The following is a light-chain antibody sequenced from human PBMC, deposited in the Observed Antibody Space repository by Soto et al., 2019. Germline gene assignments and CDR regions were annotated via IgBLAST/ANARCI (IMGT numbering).Light chain of an antibody. CDR3: QHRNSYRRAT. CDR1: QGISSS. J-gene: IGKJ2*01. Sequence: DIQLTQSPSFLSASVGDRVTITCRASQGISSSLAWYHQKPGKAPRLMIYAASTLESGVPSRFSGSESGTEFSLTISSLQREDSATYYCQHRNSYRRATFGQGTKLEIK. CDR2: AAS. V-gene: IGKV1-9*01.